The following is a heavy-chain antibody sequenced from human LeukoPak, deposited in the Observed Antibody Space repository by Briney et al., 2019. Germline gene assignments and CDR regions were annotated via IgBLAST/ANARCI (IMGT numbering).Heavy chain of an antibody. CDR1: GFTFGSSA. J-gene: IGHJ4*02. CDR3: AKDGSWSCTD. D-gene: IGHD2-8*02. V-gene: IGHV3-30*02. Sequence: GGSLRLSCGASGFTFGSSAMHWVRQGPGKALEWVAYIAHHGNNKYYADSVKGRFTISRDNSKGSLYLQMNSLRADDTAVYYCAKDGSWSCTDWGQGTLVRVSS. CDR2: IAHHGNNK.